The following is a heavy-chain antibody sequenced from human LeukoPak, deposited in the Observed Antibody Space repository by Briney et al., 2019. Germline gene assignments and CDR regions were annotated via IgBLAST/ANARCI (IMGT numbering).Heavy chain of an antibody. CDR1: GGSISSGSYY. CDR2: IYTSGST. CDR3: ARESTVTTPRLDY. J-gene: IGHJ4*02. Sequence: SETLSLTCTVSGGSISSGSYYWSWIRQPAGKGLEWIGRIYTSGSTNYNPSLKSRVTISVDTSKNQFSLKLSSVTAADTAVYYCARESTVTTPRLDYWGQGTLVTVSS. D-gene: IGHD4-17*01. V-gene: IGHV4-61*02.